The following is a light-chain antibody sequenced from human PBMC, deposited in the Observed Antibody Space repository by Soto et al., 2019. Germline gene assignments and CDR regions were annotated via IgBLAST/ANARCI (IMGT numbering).Light chain of an antibody. CDR1: SSDVGGYDY. V-gene: IGLV2-14*03. J-gene: IGLJ2*01. CDR2: DVS. CDR3: TSYTSSSALVL. Sequence: QSALTQPASVSGSPGQSITISCTGTSSDVGGYDYVSWYQQHPGKAPKLIIYDVSNRPSGVSSRFSGSKSDNTASLTISGLQTEDETDYYCTSYTSSSALVLFGGGTKLTVL.